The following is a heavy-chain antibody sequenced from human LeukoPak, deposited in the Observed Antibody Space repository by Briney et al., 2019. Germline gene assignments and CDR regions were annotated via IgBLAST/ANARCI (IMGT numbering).Heavy chain of an antibody. Sequence: PGGSLRLSSAASGFSFSSYWMSWVRQAPGKGLEWVANIKKDGTEKYYADSVKGRFTISRDNAKNSLYLEMNGLRAEDTAVYYCAREGWFGGANWFDPWGQGTLVTVSS. CDR1: GFSFSSYW. J-gene: IGHJ5*02. CDR2: IKKDGTEK. CDR3: AREGWFGGANWFDP. V-gene: IGHV3-7*03. D-gene: IGHD3-10*01.